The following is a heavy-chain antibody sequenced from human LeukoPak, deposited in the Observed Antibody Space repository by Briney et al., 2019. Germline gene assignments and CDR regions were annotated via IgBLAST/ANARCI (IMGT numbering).Heavy chain of an antibody. V-gene: IGHV4-34*01. J-gene: IGHJ4*02. CDR3: ARIGVTGGWVFDY. Sequence: KTSETLSLTCAVYSAPFSGYYWNWIRQPPGKGLEWIGEINHSGSTYYNPSLKSRVTISVDTSKNQFSLKLSSVTAADTAVYYCARIGVTGGWVFDYWGQGTLVTVSS. CDR2: INHSGST. CDR1: SAPFSGYY. D-gene: IGHD3-16*01.